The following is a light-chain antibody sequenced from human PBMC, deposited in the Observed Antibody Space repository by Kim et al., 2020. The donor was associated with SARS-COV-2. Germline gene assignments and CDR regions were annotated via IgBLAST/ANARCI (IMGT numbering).Light chain of an antibody. J-gene: IGLJ3*02. CDR1: ELGDKF. CDR2: EDT. Sequence: SYELTQPPSVSVSPGQTASITCSGDELGDKFVSWYQQRPGQSPLLVIHEDTKRPSGIPARFSGSNSGDTATLTISGTQAMDEADYYCQAWDNNIVLFGGGTKLTVL. CDR3: QAWDNNIVL. V-gene: IGLV3-1*01.